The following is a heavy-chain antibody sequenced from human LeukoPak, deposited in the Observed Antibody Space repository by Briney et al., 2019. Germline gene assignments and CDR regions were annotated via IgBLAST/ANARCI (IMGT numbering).Heavy chain of an antibody. CDR3: ARDRYCSSTSCFDNWFDP. J-gene: IGHJ5*02. CDR2: IYYSGST. Sequence: SETLSLTCTVSGGSISSFYWSWIRQPPGKGLEWIGDIYYSGSTNYNPPLKSRVTISVDTSKNQFSLKLSSVTAADTAVYYCARDRYCSSTSCFDNWFDPWGQGALVTVSS. V-gene: IGHV4-59*01. CDR1: GGSISSFY. D-gene: IGHD2-2*01.